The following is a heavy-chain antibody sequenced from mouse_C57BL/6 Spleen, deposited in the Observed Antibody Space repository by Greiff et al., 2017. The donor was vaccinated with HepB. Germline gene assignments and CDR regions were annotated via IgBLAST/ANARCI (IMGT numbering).Heavy chain of an antibody. CDR1: GYAFSSYW. CDR2: IYPGDGDT. Sequence: QVHVKQSGAELVKPGASVKISCKASGYAFSSYWMNWVKQRPGKGLEWIGQIYPGDGDTNYNGKFKGKATLTADKSSSTAYMQLSSLTSEDSAVYFCARSRDYAMDYWGQGTSVTVSS. J-gene: IGHJ4*01. CDR3: ARSRDYAMDY. V-gene: IGHV1-80*01.